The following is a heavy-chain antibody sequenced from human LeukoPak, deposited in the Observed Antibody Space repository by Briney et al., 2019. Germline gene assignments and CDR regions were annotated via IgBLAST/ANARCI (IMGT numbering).Heavy chain of an antibody. CDR1: GFTFSSYA. J-gene: IGHJ4*02. Sequence: GGSLRLSCAASGFTFSSYAMHWVHQAPGKGLEWVAVISYDGSNKYYADSVKGRFTISRDNSKNTLYLQMNSLRAEDTAVYYCAAGYSSGSYYFDYWGQGTLVTVSS. CDR2: ISYDGSNK. D-gene: IGHD6-19*01. V-gene: IGHV3-30*04. CDR3: AAGYSSGSYYFDY.